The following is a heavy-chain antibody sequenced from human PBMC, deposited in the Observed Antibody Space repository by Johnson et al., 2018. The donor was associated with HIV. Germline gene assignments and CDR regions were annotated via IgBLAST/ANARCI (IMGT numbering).Heavy chain of an antibody. CDR3: ARDFLRGIVGAIGAFDI. CDR2: IRYDGRNK. Sequence: QMLLVESGGGVVQPGGSLRLSCAASGFTFSSYGMHWVRQAPGKGLEWVAFIRYDGRNKYYTDSVKGRFTISRDNSKNTLYLQMNSLRAEDTAVYYCARDFLRGIVGAIGAFDIWGQGTMVTVSS. D-gene: IGHD1-26*01. J-gene: IGHJ3*02. CDR1: GFTFSSYG. V-gene: IGHV3-30*02.